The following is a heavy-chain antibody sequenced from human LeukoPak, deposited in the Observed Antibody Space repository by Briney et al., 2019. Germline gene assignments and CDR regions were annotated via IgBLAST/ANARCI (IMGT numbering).Heavy chain of an antibody. J-gene: IGHJ6*02. CDR1: GGTFSSYA. D-gene: IGHD1-7*01. Sequence: SVKVSCKASGGTFSSYAISWVRQAPGRGLEWMGGIIPIFGTANYAQKFQGRVTITADESTSTAYMELSSLRSEDTAVYYCARALFPALGITGTTEDYYYYYGMDVWGQGTTVTVSS. CDR3: ARALFPALGITGTTEDYYYYYGMDV. CDR2: IIPIFGTA. V-gene: IGHV1-69*01.